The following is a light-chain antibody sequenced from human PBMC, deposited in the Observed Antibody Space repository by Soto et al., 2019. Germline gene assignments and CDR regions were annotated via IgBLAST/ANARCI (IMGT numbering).Light chain of an antibody. V-gene: IGKV1-5*03. CDR2: KAS. J-gene: IGKJ5*01. Sequence: DIQMTQSPSTLSASVGDRVTITCRAGQTISSLLAWYQQKPGKAPTLLIYKASTLESGVPSRFSGSGSGTEFTLTISSLQPDDFATYYCQQYNSYPLTFGQGTRLEIK. CDR3: QQYNSYPLT. CDR1: QTISSL.